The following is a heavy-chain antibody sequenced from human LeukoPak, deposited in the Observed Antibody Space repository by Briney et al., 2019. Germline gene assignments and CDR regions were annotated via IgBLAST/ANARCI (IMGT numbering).Heavy chain of an antibody. CDR1: GFTFSNHA. D-gene: IGHD3-10*01. V-gene: IGHV3-23*01. J-gene: IGHJ4*02. CDR3: ALYLRVRGDY. Sequence: PGGSLRLSCAASGFTFSNHAMMWVRQAPGRGLEWVSAISGGGVSTYYTDSVKGRFTISRDNSENTLYLQMNSLRAEDTAVYYCALYLRVRGDYWGQGTLVSVSS. CDR2: ISGGGVST.